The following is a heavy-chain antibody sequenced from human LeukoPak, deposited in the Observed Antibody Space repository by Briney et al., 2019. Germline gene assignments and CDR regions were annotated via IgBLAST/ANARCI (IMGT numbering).Heavy chain of an antibody. CDR3: ARDQQQMALYYYYGMDV. D-gene: IGHD5-24*01. Sequence: GGSLRLSCAASGFTFSSYSMNWVRQAPGKGLEWVSYISSSSGTIYYADSVKGRFTISRDNAKNSLYLQMNSLRAEDTALYFCARDQQQMALYYYYGMDVWGQGTTVTVSS. V-gene: IGHV3-48*01. CDR1: GFTFSSYS. CDR2: ISSSSGTI. J-gene: IGHJ6*02.